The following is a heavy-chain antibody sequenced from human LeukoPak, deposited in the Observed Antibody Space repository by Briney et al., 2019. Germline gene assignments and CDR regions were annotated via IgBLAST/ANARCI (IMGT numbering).Heavy chain of an antibody. CDR2: IYSXXST. V-gene: IGHV3-53*01. CDR3: ARESDTSGWSFDY. Sequence: GSLRLSCVASGFTVSSNYMSWVRQAPGKGLXXXSAIYSXXSTXXADXXXXXFTISXDNSKKTLYLQMNSLRAEDTAVYYCARESDTSGWSFDYWGQGTLVTVSS. D-gene: IGHD6-19*01. J-gene: IGHJ4*02. CDR1: GFTVSSNY.